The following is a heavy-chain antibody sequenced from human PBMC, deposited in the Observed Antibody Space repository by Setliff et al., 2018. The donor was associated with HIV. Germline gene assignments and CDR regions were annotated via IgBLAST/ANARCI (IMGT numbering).Heavy chain of an antibody. Sequence: SVKVSCMASGGTFNSYAFTWVRQAPGQGLEWMGDFLAVLRKPTYAQKFQGRLTIIADESTSTAYMELSDLRSEDSAVYYCASPRSAGTYQGSFYYFLDVWGRGTTVTVSS. D-gene: IGHD2-15*01. J-gene: IGHJ6*03. CDR3: ASPRSAGTYQGSFYYFLDV. CDR2: FLAVLRKP. CDR1: GGTFNSYA. V-gene: IGHV1-69*13.